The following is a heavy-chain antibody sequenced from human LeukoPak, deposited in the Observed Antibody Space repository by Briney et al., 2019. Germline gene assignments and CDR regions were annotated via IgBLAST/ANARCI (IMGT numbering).Heavy chain of an antibody. Sequence: ASVKVSCTASGYTFTGYYMNWVRQAPGQGLEWMGWINPNSGGTNYAQKFQGRVTMTRDTSISTAYMELSRLRSDDTAVYYCARGAEYYYDSSFQHWGQGTLVTVSS. CDR2: INPNSGGT. CDR1: GYTFTGYY. V-gene: IGHV1-2*02. D-gene: IGHD3-22*01. J-gene: IGHJ1*01. CDR3: ARGAEYYYDSSFQH.